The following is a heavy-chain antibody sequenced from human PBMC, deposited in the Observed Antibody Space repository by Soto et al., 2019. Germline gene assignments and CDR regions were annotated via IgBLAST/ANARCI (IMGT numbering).Heavy chain of an antibody. D-gene: IGHD3-3*01. Sequence: QLQLQESGPGLVKPSETLSLTCTVSGGSISSSSYYWGWIRQPPGKGLEWIGSIYYSGSTYYNPSLKSRVTISVDTSKNQFSLKLSSVTAADTAVYYCARAFWSGYYQYYFDYWGQGTLVTVSS. J-gene: IGHJ4*02. CDR1: GGSISSSSYY. CDR2: IYYSGST. CDR3: ARAFWSGYYQYYFDY. V-gene: IGHV4-39*01.